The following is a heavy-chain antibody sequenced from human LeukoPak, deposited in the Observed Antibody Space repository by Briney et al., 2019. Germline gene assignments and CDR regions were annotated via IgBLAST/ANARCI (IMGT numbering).Heavy chain of an antibody. V-gene: IGHV3-21*01. D-gene: IGHD5-12*01. CDR1: GFPFRSYN. J-gene: IGHJ4*02. CDR3: ARENSGYDSDY. Sequence: PGGSLRLPCTASGFPFRSYNWNWVRQPPGKGLEGVSSISSRSSYIYYADSVKGRFTISRDNAKYSLYLQMNSLRAEDTAVYYCARENSGYDSDYWGQGTLVTVSS. CDR2: ISSRSSYI.